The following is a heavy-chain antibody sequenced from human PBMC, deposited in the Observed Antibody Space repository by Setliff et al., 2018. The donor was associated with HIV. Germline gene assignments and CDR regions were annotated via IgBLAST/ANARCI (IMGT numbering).Heavy chain of an antibody. CDR3: VRDLTTIVTRKVFNI. V-gene: IGHV3-30*04. D-gene: IGHD4-4*01. CDR1: GFTFGDYA. J-gene: IGHJ3*02. Sequence: GGSLRLSCAASGFTFGDYAIHWVRQAPGKGLEWVAVISYDGSYKNYAESVKGRFTISRDNSKNTLYVQMNSLRADDTAIYYCVRDLTTIVTRKVFNIWGQGTMVTVSS. CDR2: ISYDGSYK.